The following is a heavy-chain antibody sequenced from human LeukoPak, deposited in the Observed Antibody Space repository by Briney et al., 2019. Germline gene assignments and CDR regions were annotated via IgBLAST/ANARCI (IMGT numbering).Heavy chain of an antibody. Sequence: PGGSLRLSCAASGFTFNKYWMSWVRQAPGKGLEWVANIKQDGSEKSYAESVKGRFTISRDNAKNSSYLQMNSLSAEDTAVYYCAREDYDDMTGLSGDAFDFWGQGTMVTVSS. V-gene: IGHV3-7*01. D-gene: IGHD3-9*01. CDR1: GFTFNKYW. J-gene: IGHJ3*01. CDR2: IKQDGSEK. CDR3: AREDYDDMTGLSGDAFDF.